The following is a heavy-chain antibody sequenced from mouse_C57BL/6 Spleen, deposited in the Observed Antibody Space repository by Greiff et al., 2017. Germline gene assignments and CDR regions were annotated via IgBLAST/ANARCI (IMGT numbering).Heavy chain of an antibody. CDR2: INPNNGGT. Sequence: VQLQQSGPELVKPGASVKISCKASGYTFTDYYMNWVKQSHGKSLEWIGDINPNNGGTSYNQKFKGKATLTVDKSSSTAYMELRSLTSEDSAVYYCARSTVVATRAMDYWGQGTSVTVSS. J-gene: IGHJ4*01. CDR3: ARSTVVATRAMDY. D-gene: IGHD1-1*01. V-gene: IGHV1-26*01. CDR1: GYTFTDYY.